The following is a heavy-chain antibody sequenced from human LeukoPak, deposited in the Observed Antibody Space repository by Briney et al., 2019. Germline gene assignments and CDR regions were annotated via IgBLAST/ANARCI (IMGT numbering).Heavy chain of an antibody. J-gene: IGHJ4*02. CDR3: ATDHLKLAVAGTVDY. V-gene: IGHV3-21*01. D-gene: IGHD6-19*01. CDR2: ISSSSSYI. Sequence: PGGSLRLSCAASGFTFSSYSMNWVRQAPGKGLEWVSSISSSSSYIYYADSVKGRFTISRDNAKNSLYLQMNSLRAEDTAVYYCATDHLKLAVAGTVDYWGQGTLVTVSS. CDR1: GFTFSSYS.